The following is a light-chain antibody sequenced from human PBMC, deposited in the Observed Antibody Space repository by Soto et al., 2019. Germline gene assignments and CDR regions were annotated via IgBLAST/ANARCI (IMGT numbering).Light chain of an antibody. J-gene: IGLJ3*02. CDR2: EVT. CDR1: SSDVGPYNY. Sequence: HSVLTQPASVSGSPGQSITISCTGTSSDVGPYNYVSWYQHHPGKAPKLLIYEVTKRPSGVSNRFSGSKSGNTASLTISGLQAEDEADYYCSSYTTSSTLVFGGGTKVTVL. V-gene: IGLV2-14*01. CDR3: SSYTTSSTLV.